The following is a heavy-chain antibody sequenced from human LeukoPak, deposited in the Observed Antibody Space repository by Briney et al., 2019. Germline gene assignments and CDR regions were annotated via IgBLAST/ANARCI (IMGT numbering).Heavy chain of an antibody. CDR1: GYTFTGYY. V-gene: IGHV1-2*06. D-gene: IGHD3-10*01. CDR3: APLDYYGSGSHDY. Sequence: ASEKVSCKDSGYTFTGYYMHWVRQAPGQGLEWMGRINPNSGGTNYAQKFQGRVTMTRDTSISTAYMELSGLRSDDTAVYYCAPLDYYGSGSHDYWGQGTLVTVSS. J-gene: IGHJ4*02. CDR2: INPNSGGT.